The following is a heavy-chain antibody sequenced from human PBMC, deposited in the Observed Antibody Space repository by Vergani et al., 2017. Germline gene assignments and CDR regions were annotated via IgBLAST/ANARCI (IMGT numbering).Heavy chain of an antibody. Sequence: QVQLQESGPGLVKPPGTLSLTCAVSGDSISSNNCWTWVRQPPGKGLEWIGDICHTEDPKYSPSLKSRVTVSVDESRNLFSLRLNSVTAADTAVYYCTTIGYRRWGYYFDYRGQGILVTVSS. J-gene: IGHJ4*02. V-gene: IGHV4-4*03. CDR1: GDSISSNNC. D-gene: IGHD2-2*02. CDR2: ICHTEDP. CDR3: TTIGYRRWGYYFDY.